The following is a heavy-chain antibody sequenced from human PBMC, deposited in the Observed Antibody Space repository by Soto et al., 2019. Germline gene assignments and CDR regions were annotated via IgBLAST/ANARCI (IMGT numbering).Heavy chain of an antibody. V-gene: IGHV3-15*05. Sequence: LXLSCTASGFSFTRAWMSWFLQAPGKGLEWVGRVKSRGDGGTAVSAAPVKDRFTVSRDDSKNILYLHMNSLQIEDTAVYYCTTDKGNGDKANSSGRGTLVTVS. CDR3: TTDKGNGDKANS. D-gene: IGHD4-17*01. CDR2: VKSRGDGGTA. CDR1: GFSFTRAW. J-gene: IGHJ5*01.